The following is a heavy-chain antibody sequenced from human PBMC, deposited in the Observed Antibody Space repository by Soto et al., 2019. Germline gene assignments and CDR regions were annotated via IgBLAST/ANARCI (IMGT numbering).Heavy chain of an antibody. V-gene: IGHV1-69*08. D-gene: IGHD4-17*01. CDR1: GGTFSSYT. Sequence: QVPLVQSGAEVKKPGSSVKVSCKASGGTFSSYTIGWVRQAPGQGLEWMGRIIPILGIANYAQKFQGRVTITADKSTSTAYMELSSLRSEDTAVYYCARDLYDYGDYGSSFQHWGQGTLVTVSS. J-gene: IGHJ1*01. CDR3: ARDLYDYGDYGSSFQH. CDR2: IIPILGIA.